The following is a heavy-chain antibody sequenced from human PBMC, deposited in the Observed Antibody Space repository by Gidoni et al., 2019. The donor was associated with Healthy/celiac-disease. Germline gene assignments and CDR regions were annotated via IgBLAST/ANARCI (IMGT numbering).Heavy chain of an antibody. CDR2: IYYSGST. V-gene: IGHV4-31*03. Sequence: QVQLQESGPGLVKPSQTLSLTCTVSGGSISSGGYYWCWIRQHPGKGLEWIGYIYYSGSTYYNPSLKSRVTISVDTSKNQFSLKLSSVTAADTAVYYCAGWGFGESFFDYWGQGTLVTVSS. CDR1: GGSISSGGYY. J-gene: IGHJ4*02. CDR3: AGWGFGESFFDY. D-gene: IGHD3-10*01.